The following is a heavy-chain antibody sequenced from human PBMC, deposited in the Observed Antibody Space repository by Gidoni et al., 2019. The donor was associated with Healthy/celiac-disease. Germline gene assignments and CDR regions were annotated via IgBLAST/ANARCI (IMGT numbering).Heavy chain of an antibody. D-gene: IGHD1-26*01. CDR3: ARGYSGSYSRELYY. J-gene: IGHJ4*02. CDR2: MTPNSGNT. Sequence: QVQLVQSGAEVKTPGASVKVSCKASGYTFTSYDINWVRQATGQGLEWMGWMTPNSGNTGYAQKFQGRVTMTRNTSISTAYMELSSLRSEDTAVYYCARGYSGSYSRELYYWGQGTLVTVSS. CDR1: GYTFTSYD. V-gene: IGHV1-8*01.